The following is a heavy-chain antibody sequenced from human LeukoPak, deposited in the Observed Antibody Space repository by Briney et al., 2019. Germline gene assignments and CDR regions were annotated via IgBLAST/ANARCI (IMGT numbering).Heavy chain of an antibody. J-gene: IGHJ4*02. Sequence: LSLTCTVSGGSIRSSYYYWGWIRQAPGKGLEWVSYISSSGSTIYYADSVKGRFTISRDNAKNSLYLQMNSLRAEDTAVYYCARKAREGPIDYWGQGTLVTVSS. CDR2: ISSSGSTI. V-gene: IGHV3-11*01. CDR1: GGSIRSSYYY. CDR3: ARKAREGPIDY.